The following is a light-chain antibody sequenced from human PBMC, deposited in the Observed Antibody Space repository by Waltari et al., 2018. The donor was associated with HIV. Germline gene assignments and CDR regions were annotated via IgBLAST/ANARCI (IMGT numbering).Light chain of an antibody. V-gene: IGKV1-39*01. CDR2: AAS. J-gene: IGKJ1*01. CDR1: QDITTY. Sequence: DIQMTQSPSSLSASVGDRVTISCRTGQDITTYLNWLQQKPGKAPKLLISAASTLQSGVPSRFSGSGSGTDFTLTISSLQPEDFATYYCQQSYNTPWTFGQGTKVEIK. CDR3: QQSYNTPWT.